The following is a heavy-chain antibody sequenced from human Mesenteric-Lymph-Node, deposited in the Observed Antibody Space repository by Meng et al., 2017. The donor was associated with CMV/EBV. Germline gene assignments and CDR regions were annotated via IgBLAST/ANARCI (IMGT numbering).Heavy chain of an antibody. D-gene: IGHD2-2*02. CDR3: ARELRGYCSSTSCYSPYYYYGMDV. Sequence: GGSLRLSCAASGFTFSSYAMSWVRQAPGKGLEWVSAISGSGGSTYYADSVKGRFTISRDNSKNTLYLQMNSLRAEDTAVYYCARELRGYCSSTSCYSPYYYYGMDVWGQGTTVTVSS. J-gene: IGHJ6*02. V-gene: IGHV3-23*01. CDR1: GFTFSSYA. CDR2: ISGSGGST.